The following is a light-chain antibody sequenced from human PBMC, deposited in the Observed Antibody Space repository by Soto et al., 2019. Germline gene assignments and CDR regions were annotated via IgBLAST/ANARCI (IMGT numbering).Light chain of an antibody. Sequence: EIVMTQSPATLSVSPGERATLSCRASQSVSIYLAWYQQKPGQAPRLLIYDASKRAPGVPARFSGSGSGTDFSLTISSLEPEDFAVYYCHQRQYWPPIAFGQGTRLEIK. CDR3: HQRQYWPPIA. V-gene: IGKV3-11*01. CDR2: DAS. CDR1: QSVSIY. J-gene: IGKJ5*01.